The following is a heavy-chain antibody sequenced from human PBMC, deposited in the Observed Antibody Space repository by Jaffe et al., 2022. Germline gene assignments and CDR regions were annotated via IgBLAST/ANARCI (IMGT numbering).Heavy chain of an antibody. V-gene: IGHV1-69*02. D-gene: IGHD3-9*01. CDR2: IIPILGIA. J-gene: IGHJ4*02. CDR3: ATATYYDILTGYN. CDR1: GGTFSSYT. Sequence: QVQLVQSGAEVKKPGSSVKVSCKASGGTFSSYTISWVRQAPGQGLEWMGRIIPILGIANYAQKFQGRVTITADKSTSTAYMELSSLRSEDTAVYYCATATYYDILTGYNWGQGTLVTVSS.